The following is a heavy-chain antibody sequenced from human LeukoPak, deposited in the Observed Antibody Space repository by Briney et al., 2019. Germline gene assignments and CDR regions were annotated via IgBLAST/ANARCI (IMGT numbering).Heavy chain of an antibody. Sequence: GGSLRLSCAASGFTFSSYEMNWVRQAPGKGLEWVGFIRSKAYGGTTEYAASVKGRFTISRDDSKSIAYLQMNSLKTEDTAVYYCTRDHSSSFYYWGQGTLVTVSS. CDR3: TRDHSSSFYY. V-gene: IGHV3-49*04. CDR1: GFTFSSYE. CDR2: IRSKAYGGTT. D-gene: IGHD6-6*01. J-gene: IGHJ4*02.